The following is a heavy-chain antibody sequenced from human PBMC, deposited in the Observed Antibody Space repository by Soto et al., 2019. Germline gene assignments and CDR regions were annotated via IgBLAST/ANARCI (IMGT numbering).Heavy chain of an antibody. D-gene: IGHD2-2*02. CDR1: GGSFSGYY. V-gene: IGHV4-34*01. CDR2: INHSGST. J-gene: IGHJ6*02. CDR3: ARGHIVVVPAAIRYYYYGMDV. Sequence: SETLSLTCAVYGGSFSGYYWSWIRQPPGKGLEWVGEINHSGSTNYNPSLKSRVTISVDTSKNQFSLKLSSVTAADTAVYYCARGHIVVVPAAIRYYYYGMDVWGQGTTVTVSS.